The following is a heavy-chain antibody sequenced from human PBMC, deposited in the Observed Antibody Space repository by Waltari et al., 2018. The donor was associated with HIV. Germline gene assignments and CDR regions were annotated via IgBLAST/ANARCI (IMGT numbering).Heavy chain of an antibody. Sequence: QVKLQESGPGLVKPSQTLSRTCPVSGGSISSGSYYWSWVRPPAGKGLQWIGRIYSRGSTNYNPSLKSRVTISADTSKNQFSLKLNSVTAADTAVYFCARDSSDYYYGLDVWGQGTTVTVSS. CDR1: GGSISSGSYY. J-gene: IGHJ6*02. D-gene: IGHD6-6*01. V-gene: IGHV4-61*02. CDR3: ARDSSDYYYGLDV. CDR2: IYSRGST.